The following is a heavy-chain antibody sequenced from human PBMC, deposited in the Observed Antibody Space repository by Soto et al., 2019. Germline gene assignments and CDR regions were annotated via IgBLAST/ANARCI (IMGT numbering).Heavy chain of an antibody. D-gene: IGHD3-22*01. CDR2: ISPKSGSI. CDR3: VKDRDSNSWPSRDV. V-gene: IGHV1-18*01. Sequence: ASVKVSCKTYGYTFTRNGISWVRQAPGHGLEWMGWISPKSGSIKYAQKFQGRVIMTTDTSTSTAYMELRSLRSDDTAVYYCVKDRDSNSWPSRDVWGPGTTVTVSS. J-gene: IGHJ6*02. CDR1: GYTFTRNG.